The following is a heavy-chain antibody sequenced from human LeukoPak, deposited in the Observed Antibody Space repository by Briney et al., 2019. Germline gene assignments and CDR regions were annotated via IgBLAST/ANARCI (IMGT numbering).Heavy chain of an antibody. CDR3: ATGEAFTGSFDF. CDR1: GYTFNIFA. D-gene: IGHD3-10*01. V-gene: IGHV1-18*01. Sequence: GASVRLSCKTSGYTFNIFAITWVRQAPGQGLEWMGWINPHSGNTNGAQKVKGRVTLTTDTSTRTAYMELRSLRSDDTAMYYCATGEAFTGSFDFWGQGTVVAVSS. J-gene: IGHJ4*02. CDR2: INPHSGNT.